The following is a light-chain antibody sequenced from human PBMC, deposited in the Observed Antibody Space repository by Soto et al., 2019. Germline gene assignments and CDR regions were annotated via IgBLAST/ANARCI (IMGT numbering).Light chain of an antibody. CDR3: QQHSNWPPA. Sequence: EIVLTQSPATLSLSPGERATLSCRASQSVSSYLAWYQQKPGQAPRLLIHDASKRATGIPARFSGSGPGTDFTLTISSLETEDFAVYFCQQHSNWPPAFGQGTKVEIK. V-gene: IGKV3-11*01. J-gene: IGKJ1*01. CDR1: QSVSSY. CDR2: DAS.